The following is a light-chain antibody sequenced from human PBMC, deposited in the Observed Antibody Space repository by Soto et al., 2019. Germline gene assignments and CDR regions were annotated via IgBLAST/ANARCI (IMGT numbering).Light chain of an antibody. CDR1: QSIDRW. CDR3: QQLYTLPFT. V-gene: IGKV1-5*03. CDR2: RAS. Sequence: DVQMTQSPSTLSASVGDSVTISCRASQSIDRWLAWYQQKPGKAPKVLIYRASTLESGVPSRFSGSGSGTEFTLTISGLLPEDFAAYHCQQLYTLPFTFGQGTRLEIK. J-gene: IGKJ5*01.